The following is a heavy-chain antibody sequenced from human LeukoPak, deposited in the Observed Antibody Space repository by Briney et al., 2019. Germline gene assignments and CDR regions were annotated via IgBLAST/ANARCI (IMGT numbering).Heavy chain of an antibody. V-gene: IGHV3-21*01. CDR1: GLTFSSYS. CDR2: ISSSSSYI. CDR3: ARDSDILTGYSADFDY. Sequence: GGSLRLSCAASGLTFSSYSMNWVRQAPGKGLEWVSSISSSSSYIYYADSVKGRFTISRDNAKNSLYLQMNSLRAEDTAVYYCARDSDILTGYSADFDYWGQGTLVTVSS. J-gene: IGHJ4*02. D-gene: IGHD3-9*01.